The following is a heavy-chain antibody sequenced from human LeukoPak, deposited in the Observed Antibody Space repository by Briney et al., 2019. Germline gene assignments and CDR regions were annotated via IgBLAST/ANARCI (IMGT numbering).Heavy chain of an antibody. CDR3: AREGTLLALNYYYYYGMDV. Sequence: GASVKVSCKASGYTFTSYGISWVRQAPGQGLEWMGWIGAYNGNTNYAQKLQGRVTMTTDTSTSTAYMELRSLRSDDTAVYYCAREGTLLALNYYYYYGMDVWGQGTTVTVSS. D-gene: IGHD3-10*01. CDR2: IGAYNGNT. V-gene: IGHV1-18*01. J-gene: IGHJ6*02. CDR1: GYTFTSYG.